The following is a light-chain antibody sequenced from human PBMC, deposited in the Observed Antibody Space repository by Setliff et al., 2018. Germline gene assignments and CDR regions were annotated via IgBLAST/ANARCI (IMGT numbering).Light chain of an antibody. CDR1: SSDVGAYNY. V-gene: IGLV2-11*01. CDR2: DVT. J-gene: IGLJ1*01. Sequence: QSALTQPRSVSGSPGQSVTISCTGTSSDVGAYNYVSWYQHHPGKVPKLMVYDVTKRPSGAPDRFSGSKSGNTASLTISGLQAEDEADYYCCSFAGTYYVFGSGTKVTV. CDR3: CSFAGTYYV.